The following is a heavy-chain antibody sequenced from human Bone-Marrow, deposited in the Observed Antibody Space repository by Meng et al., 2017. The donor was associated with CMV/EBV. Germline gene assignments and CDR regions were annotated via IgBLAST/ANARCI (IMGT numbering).Heavy chain of an antibody. CDR3: AGQTMAVDY. CDR2: ISYDGSNK. J-gene: IGHJ4*02. CDR1: GFTFSSYA. Sequence: VQLGVSGVGLVQPGRSLRLSCAASGFTFSSYAMHWVRQAPGKGLEWVAVISYDGSNKYYADSVKGRFTISRDNSKNTLYLQMNSLRAEDTAVYYCAGQTMAVDYWGQGTLVTVSS. D-gene: IGHD4/OR15-4a*01. V-gene: IGHV3-30-3*01.